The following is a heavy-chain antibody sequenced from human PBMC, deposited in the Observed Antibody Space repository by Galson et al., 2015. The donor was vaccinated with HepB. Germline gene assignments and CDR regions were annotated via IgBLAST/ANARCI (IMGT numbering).Heavy chain of an antibody. J-gene: IGHJ5*02. Sequence: SLRLSCAASGFTFSNYATSWVRQAPGKGLEWVSVISGSGSDTYYTDSVKGRFTISRDNSKNTLFLQMNYLRVEDTAVYYCARGRQHDPWGQGTLVTVSS. CDR2: ISGSGSDT. CDR3: ARGRQHDP. V-gene: IGHV3-23*01. D-gene: IGHD3-16*01. CDR1: GFTFSNYA.